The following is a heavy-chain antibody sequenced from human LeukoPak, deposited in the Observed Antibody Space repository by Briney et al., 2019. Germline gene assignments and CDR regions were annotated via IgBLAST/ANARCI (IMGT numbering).Heavy chain of an antibody. J-gene: IGHJ3*02. Sequence: PSQTLSLTCTVSGGSISSGGYYWSWIRQHPGKGLEWIGYIYYSGSTYYNPSLKSRVTISVDTSKNQFSLKLSSVTAADTAVYYCARDIGITGTTSRPTQHAFDIWGQGTMVTVSS. D-gene: IGHD1-20*01. CDR1: GGSISSGGYY. V-gene: IGHV4-31*03. CDR3: ARDIGITGTTSRPTQHAFDI. CDR2: IYYSGST.